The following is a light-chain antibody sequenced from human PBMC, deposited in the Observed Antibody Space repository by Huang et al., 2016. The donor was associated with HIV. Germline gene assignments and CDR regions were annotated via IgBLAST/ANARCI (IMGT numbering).Light chain of an antibody. CDR1: QSLLYSSHRKKY. V-gene: IGKV4-1*01. CDR3: QQYYSLPLT. Sequence: DIVMTQSPDSLPASLGECDTINFKSNQSLLYSSHRKKYLAWYKQRPGQPPNLRIYWASTLEYWVPDSFMGSGAGTDFTLTITSRQAEDLASYYCQQYYSLPLTFGGGTKVEIK. CDR2: WAS. J-gene: IGKJ4*01.